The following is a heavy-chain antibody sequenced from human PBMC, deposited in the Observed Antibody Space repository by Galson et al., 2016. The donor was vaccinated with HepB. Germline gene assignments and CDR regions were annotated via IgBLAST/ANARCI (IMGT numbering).Heavy chain of an antibody. J-gene: IGHJ6*04. D-gene: IGHD1-26*01. V-gene: IGHV1-18*04. Sequence: SVKVSCKASGYIFTNSGISWMRQAPGQGLEWMGWSNIYDGTINYARKFQGRASLTTDTSTSTAYMELRSLRFDDTAVYYCARDWDFNMDVWGKGTTVTVSS. CDR1: GYIFTNSG. CDR2: SNIYDGTI. CDR3: ARDWDFNMDV.